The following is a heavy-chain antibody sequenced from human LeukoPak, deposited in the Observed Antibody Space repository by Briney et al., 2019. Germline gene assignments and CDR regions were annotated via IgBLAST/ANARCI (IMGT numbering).Heavy chain of an antibody. Sequence: GGSLRLSCVSSVFTFINYVMHWVRQALGRGLEWGAFIWYDGNNRYYADSVKGRFTISRNNSQNMLFLQMSSLSTEETAVSYCAKDSHRCCYKDTCRDLYAWGQGTLVTVSS. CDR2: IWYDGNNR. D-gene: IGHD3-10*01. CDR3: AKDSHRCCYKDTCRDLYA. CDR1: VFTFINYV. J-gene: IGHJ4*02. V-gene: IGHV3-30*02.